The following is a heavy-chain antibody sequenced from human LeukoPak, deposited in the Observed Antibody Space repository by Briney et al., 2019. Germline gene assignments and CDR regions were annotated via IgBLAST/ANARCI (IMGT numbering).Heavy chain of an antibody. D-gene: IGHD1-26*01. CDR3: RRESPEGYSFSVDY. J-gene: IGHJ4*02. CDR1: GFTFSSYW. CDR2: INSDGSST. Sequence: GGSLRLSCAASGFTFSSYWMHWVRQAPGKGLVWVSRINSDGSSTSYADSVKGRFTISRDNAKNTLYLQMNSLRAEDTAVYYCRRESPEGYSFSVDYWGQGTLVTISS. V-gene: IGHV3-74*01.